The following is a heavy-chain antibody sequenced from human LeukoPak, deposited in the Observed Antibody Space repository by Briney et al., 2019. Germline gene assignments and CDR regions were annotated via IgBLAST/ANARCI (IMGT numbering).Heavy chain of an antibody. CDR1: GYTFTSYD. D-gene: IGHD2-15*01. Sequence: GASVKVSCKASGYTFTSYDINWVRRATGQGLEWMGWMNPNSGNTGYAQKFQGRVTMTRNTSISTAYMELSSLRSEDTAVYYCARRRIRDSKVDYWGQGTLVTVSS. J-gene: IGHJ4*02. V-gene: IGHV1-8*01. CDR2: MNPNSGNT. CDR3: ARRRIRDSKVDY.